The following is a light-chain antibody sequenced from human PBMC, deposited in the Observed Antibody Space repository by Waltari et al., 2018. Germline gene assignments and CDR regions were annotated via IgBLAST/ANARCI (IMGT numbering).Light chain of an antibody. J-gene: IGLJ3*02. V-gene: IGLV2-14*03. Sequence: QSALTQPASVSGSPGQSITISCTGTSSDVGCYNYFSCFQQHPGSAPKLMIYDVSRRPSGVSNRFSGSKSGNAASLTISGLQAEDEADYYCSSYTSISTLVFGVGTKVTVL. CDR3: SSYTSISTLV. CDR1: SSDVGCYNY. CDR2: DVS.